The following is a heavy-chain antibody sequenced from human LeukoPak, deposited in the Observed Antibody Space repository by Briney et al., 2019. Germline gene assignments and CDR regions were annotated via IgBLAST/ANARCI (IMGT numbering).Heavy chain of an antibody. CDR3: ASRPAGETYFGVFDY. J-gene: IGHJ4*02. D-gene: IGHD4-17*01. CDR2: ITSSGGIT. Sequence: GGSLRLSCVTSGLTFSSHAMTWVRQTPGKGLEWVSGITSSGGITYHAESVKGRFTISRDNSKNTLYLHMNNLRAEDSALYYCASRPAGETYFGVFDYWGQGTLVTVSS. CDR1: GLTFSSHA. V-gene: IGHV3-23*01.